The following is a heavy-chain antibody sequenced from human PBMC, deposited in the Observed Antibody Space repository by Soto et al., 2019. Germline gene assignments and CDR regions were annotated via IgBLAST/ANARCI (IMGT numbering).Heavy chain of an antibody. CDR2: IYYSGST. CDR3: ASGYGSGTYYTLEY. J-gene: IGHJ4*02. CDR1: VGSISSYY. V-gene: IGHV4-59*01. Sequence: QVQLQESGPGLVKPSETLSLTCTVSVGSISSYYWSWIRQPPGKGLEWIEYIYYSGSTNYNPSLKRRVTISVDTAKNQFSLTLSSVTAADTAVYYCASGYGSGTYYTLEYWGQGTRVTVSA. D-gene: IGHD3-10*01.